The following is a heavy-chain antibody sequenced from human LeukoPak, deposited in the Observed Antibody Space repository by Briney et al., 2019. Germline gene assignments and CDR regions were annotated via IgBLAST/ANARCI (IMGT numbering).Heavy chain of an antibody. CDR1: GFTFSSYS. V-gene: IGHV3-21*01. Sequence: GGSLRLSCAASGFTFSSYSMNWVRQAPGKGLEWVSSISSGSSYVYYADSVKGRFTISRDNAKNSLYLQMNSLRAEDTAVYYCARDHFRENYYDSSAYPADYWGQGTLVTVSS. J-gene: IGHJ4*02. D-gene: IGHD3-22*01. CDR2: ISSGSSYV. CDR3: ARDHFRENYYDSSAYPADY.